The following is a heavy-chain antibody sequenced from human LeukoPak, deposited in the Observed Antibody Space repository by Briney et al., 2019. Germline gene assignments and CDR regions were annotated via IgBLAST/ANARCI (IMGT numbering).Heavy chain of an antibody. Sequence: SETLSLTCTVSGGSISSSSYYWGWIRQPPGKGLEWIGSIYYSGSTYYNPSLKSRVTISVDTSKNQFSLKLSSVTAADTAVYYCARLVEMATIKMVWFDPWGQGTLVTVSS. CDR1: GGSISSSSYY. CDR2: IYYSGST. V-gene: IGHV4-39*01. D-gene: IGHD5-24*01. J-gene: IGHJ5*02. CDR3: ARLVEMATIKMVWFDP.